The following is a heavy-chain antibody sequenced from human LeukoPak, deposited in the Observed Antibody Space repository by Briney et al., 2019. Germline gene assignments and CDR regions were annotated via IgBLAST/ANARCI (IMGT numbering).Heavy chain of an antibody. J-gene: IGHJ5*02. V-gene: IGHV4-34*01. CDR1: GGSFSGYY. D-gene: IGHD3-10*01. CDR3: ARVRGITMVRGVDLFKNWFDP. Sequence: SETLSLTCAVYGGSFSGYYWSWIRQPPGKGLEWIGSIYYSGGTYYNPSLKSRVTISVDTSKDQFSLKLSSVTAADTAVYYCARVRGITMVRGVDLFKNWFDPWGQGTLVTVSS. CDR2: IYYSGGT.